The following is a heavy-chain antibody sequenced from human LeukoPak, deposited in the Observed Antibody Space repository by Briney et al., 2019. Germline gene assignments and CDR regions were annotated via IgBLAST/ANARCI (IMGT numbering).Heavy chain of an antibody. J-gene: IGHJ4*02. D-gene: IGHD4-11*01. CDR3: TRLPLDYSVDY. CDR2: VSYFGTT. CDR1: GDSISNTAYW. V-gene: IGHV4-39*01. Sequence: PSETLSLTCTVSGDSISNTAYWWGWIRQSPGKGLEWIGSVSYFGTTSYSPSLKSRVTMSIDTSKKQFSLQLSSVTAADAAVYYCTRLPLDYSVDYWGQGALVSVSS.